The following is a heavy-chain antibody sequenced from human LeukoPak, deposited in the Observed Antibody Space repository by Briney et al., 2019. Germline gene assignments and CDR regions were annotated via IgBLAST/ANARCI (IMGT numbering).Heavy chain of an antibody. J-gene: IGHJ5*02. CDR3: AGMIRGVPLDWFDP. CDR2: IYYSGST. Sequence: SETLSLTCTVSGGSISSYYWSWIRQPPGKGLGWIGYIYYSGSTSYNPSLKSRVTISVDTSRNQFSLKLSSVTAADTAVYYCAGMIRGVPLDWFDPWGQGTLVTVSS. D-gene: IGHD3-10*01. CDR1: GGSISSYY. V-gene: IGHV4-59*08.